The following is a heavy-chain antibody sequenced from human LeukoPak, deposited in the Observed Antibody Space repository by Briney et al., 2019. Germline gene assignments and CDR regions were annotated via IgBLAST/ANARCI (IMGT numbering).Heavy chain of an antibody. J-gene: IGHJ4*02. CDR1: GYTFTSYY. Sequence: ASVKVSCKTSGYTFTSYYMHWVRQAPGQGLEWMGGIIPIFGTANYAQKFQGRVTITADESTSTAYMELSSLRSEDTAVYYCASGYYDSSGYYYVDYWGQGTLVTVSS. D-gene: IGHD3-22*01. CDR3: ASGYYDSSGYYYVDY. V-gene: IGHV1-69*13. CDR2: IIPIFGTA.